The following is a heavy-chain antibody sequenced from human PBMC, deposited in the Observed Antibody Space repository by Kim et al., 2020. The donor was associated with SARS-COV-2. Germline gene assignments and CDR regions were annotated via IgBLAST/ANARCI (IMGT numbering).Heavy chain of an antibody. CDR2: ISGSSSQT. V-gene: IGHV3-11*03. Sequence: GGSLRLSCSASGFTLCDSYMAWIRQAPGKGLEWVSYISGSSSQTKYVDSVKGRFTISRDNAARSLYLQPNSLGVDDTAVYFCARVRLDAFDIWGQGTEVSVSS. J-gene: IGHJ3*02. CDR1: GFTLCDSY. CDR3: ARVRLDAFDI.